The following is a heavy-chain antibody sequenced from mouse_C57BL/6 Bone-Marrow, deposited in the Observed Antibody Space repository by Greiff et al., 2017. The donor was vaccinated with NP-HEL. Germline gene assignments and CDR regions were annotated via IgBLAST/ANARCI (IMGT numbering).Heavy chain of an antibody. Sequence: EVQLQQSGPELVKPGASVKISCKASGYSFTGYYMNWVKQSPEKSLEWIGEINPSTGGTTYNQKFKAKATLTVDKSSSTAYMQLKSLTSEDSAVYYCAIGGYWGQGTTLTVSS. V-gene: IGHV1-42*01. J-gene: IGHJ2*01. D-gene: IGHD3-3*01. CDR1: GYSFTGYY. CDR2: INPSTGGT. CDR3: AIGGY.